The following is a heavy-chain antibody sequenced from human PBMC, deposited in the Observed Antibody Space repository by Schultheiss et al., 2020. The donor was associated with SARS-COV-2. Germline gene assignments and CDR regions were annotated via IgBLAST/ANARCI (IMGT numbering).Heavy chain of an antibody. CDR1: GGSISSYY. J-gene: IGHJ5*02. D-gene: IGHD2-2*01. CDR2: INHSGST. Sequence: SETLSLTCTVSGGSISSYYWSWIRQPPGKGLEWIGEINHSGSTNYNPSLKSRVTISVDTSKNQFSLKLSSVTAADTAVYYCARLGPIVVVAGAKNWFDPWGQGTLVTVSS. V-gene: IGHV4-59*12. CDR3: ARLGPIVVVAGAKNWFDP.